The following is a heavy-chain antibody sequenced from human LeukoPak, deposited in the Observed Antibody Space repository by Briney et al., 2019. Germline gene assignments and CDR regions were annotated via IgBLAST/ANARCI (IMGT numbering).Heavy chain of an antibody. D-gene: IGHD1-26*01. Sequence: PGGSLRLSCEASGFTFSTGFTFSSYAMHWVRQAPGKGLEWVALIWYDGTKRYYTDSVRGRFTISRDDSKSTLYLQMNSLRVEDTAVYYCAPLGGSYGWDAFDVWGRGTMVTVSS. CDR1: GFTFSTGFTFSSYA. CDR2: IWYDGTKR. J-gene: IGHJ3*01. CDR3: APLGGSYGWDAFDV. V-gene: IGHV3-33*08.